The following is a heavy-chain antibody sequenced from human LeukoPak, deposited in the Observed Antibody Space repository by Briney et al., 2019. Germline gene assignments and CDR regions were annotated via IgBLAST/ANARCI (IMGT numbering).Heavy chain of an antibody. Sequence: ASVKVSCKASGGTFSSYAISWVRQAPGQGLEWMGGIIPIFGTANYAQKFQGRVTITTDESTSTAYMELSSLRSEDTAVYYCARVVGATVGAFDIWGQGTMVTVSS. CDR3: ARVVGATVGAFDI. D-gene: IGHD1-26*01. CDR1: GGTFSSYA. J-gene: IGHJ3*02. CDR2: IIPIFGTA. V-gene: IGHV1-69*05.